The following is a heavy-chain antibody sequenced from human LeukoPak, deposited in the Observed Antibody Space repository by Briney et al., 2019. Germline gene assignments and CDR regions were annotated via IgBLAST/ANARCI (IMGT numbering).Heavy chain of an antibody. CDR1: GFTFSRNA. J-gene: IGHJ4*02. V-gene: IGHV3-15*07. CDR2: IKSKRAGGTT. Sequence: PGGSLRLSCAASGFTFSRNAMNWVRQAPGRGLEWVGRIKSKRAGGTTDYASPVKGRFTLSRDDSTNTLSLQMSSLTAEDTAVYYCTTGWASPAHDGCWGQGTLVTVSS. D-gene: IGHD6-13*01. CDR3: TTGWASPAHDGC.